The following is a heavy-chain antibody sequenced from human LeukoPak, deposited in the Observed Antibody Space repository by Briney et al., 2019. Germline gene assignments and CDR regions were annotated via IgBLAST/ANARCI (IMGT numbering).Heavy chain of an antibody. CDR2: ISAYNGNT. J-gene: IGHJ4*02. D-gene: IGHD3-10*01. CDR3: AREHGSGSPIDY. V-gene: IGHV1-18*01. Sequence: ASVKVSCKASGYTFTIYGISWVRQAPGQGLEWMGWISAYNGNTNYAQKFQGRVTMTRDTSISTAYMELSRLRSDDTAVYYCAREHGSGSPIDYWGQGTLVTVSS. CDR1: GYTFTIYG.